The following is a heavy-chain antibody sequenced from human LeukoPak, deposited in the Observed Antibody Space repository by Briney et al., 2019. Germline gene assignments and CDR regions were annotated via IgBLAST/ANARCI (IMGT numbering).Heavy chain of an antibody. CDR2: IGGGGTE. Sequence: PGGSLRLSCAASGFHLTTYAVNWVRQAPGKGLEWVSGIGGGGTEYYADSVKGRFIISSDSSQNLVHLQMNSLTVEHTAVYDYARAQGALDYWGQGTLVTVSS. J-gene: IGHJ4*02. V-gene: IGHV3-23*01. CDR3: ARAQGALDY. CDR1: GFHLTTYA. D-gene: IGHD1-26*01.